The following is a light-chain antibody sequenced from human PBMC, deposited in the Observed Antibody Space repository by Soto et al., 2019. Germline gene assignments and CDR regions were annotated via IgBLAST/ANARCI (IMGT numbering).Light chain of an antibody. CDR2: GAS. CDR3: QQYGSSPWT. CDR1: QSVSNNY. J-gene: IGKJ1*01. V-gene: IGKV3-20*01. Sequence: ESGLTQSPGTLSLSPGERATLSCRASQSVSNNYIAWYQQKPGQAPRLLIYGASSRATGVPDRFSGSGSGTDFTLTISRLEPEDFAVYYCQQYGSSPWTFGHGTKVEIK.